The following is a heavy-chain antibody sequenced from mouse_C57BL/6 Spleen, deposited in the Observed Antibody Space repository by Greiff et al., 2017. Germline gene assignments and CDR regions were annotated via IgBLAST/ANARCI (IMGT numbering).Heavy chain of an antibody. CDR3: AKGGFAY. V-gene: IGHV1-64*01. J-gene: IGHJ3*01. CDR2: IHPNSGST. Sequence: QVQLQQPGAELVKPGASVTLSCKASGYTFTSYWMHWLKQRPGQGLEWIGMIHPNSGSTNYNEMFKSKATLTVDKSSSPAYMQLSSLTSEDSAVYYGAKGGFAYWGQGTLVTVSA. CDR1: GYTFTSYW.